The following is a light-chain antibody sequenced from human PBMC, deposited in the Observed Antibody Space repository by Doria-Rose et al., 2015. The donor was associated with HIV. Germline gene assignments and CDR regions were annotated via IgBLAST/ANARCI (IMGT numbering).Light chain of an antibody. Sequence: TQSPGTLSLSPGERATLSCRASQSFSGTYLAWYQQKPGQAPSLLIYDGSTRATGIQDRFSASGSGTDFTLTINRLEPEDFALYYCHQYGTSWTFGQGTKVEI. V-gene: IGKV3-20*01. CDR1: QSFSGTY. CDR2: DGS. CDR3: HQYGTSWT. J-gene: IGKJ1*01.